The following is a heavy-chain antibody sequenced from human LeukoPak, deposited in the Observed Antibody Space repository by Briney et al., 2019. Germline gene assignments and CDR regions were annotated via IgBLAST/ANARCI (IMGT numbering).Heavy chain of an antibody. V-gene: IGHV1-69*06. D-gene: IGHD6-13*01. CDR2: IIPIFGTA. Sequence: SVKVSCKTSGYTFTTYAISWVRQAPGQGLEWMGGIIPIFGTANYAQKFQGRVTITADKSTSTAYMELSSLRSEDTAVYYCARVVLAAAGRSFDFWGQGTLVTVSS. CDR3: ARVVLAAAGRSFDF. J-gene: IGHJ4*02. CDR1: GYTFTTYA.